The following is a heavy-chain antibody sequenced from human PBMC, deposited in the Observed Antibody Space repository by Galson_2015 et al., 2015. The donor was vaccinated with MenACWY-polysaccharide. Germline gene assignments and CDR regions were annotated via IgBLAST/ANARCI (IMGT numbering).Heavy chain of an antibody. Sequence: SLRLSCAASGFTFSSYWMHWVRQAPGKGLVWVSRTNGDGRATGYADSVKGRFTISRDNAKNTLYLQMNSLRAEDTAMYYCARAGGKYCSGGNCFFNWFDPWGQGTRVTVSS. CDR2: TNGDGRAT. CDR1: GFTFSSYW. V-gene: IGHV3-74*01. CDR3: ARAGGKYCSGGNCFFNWFDP. D-gene: IGHD2-15*01. J-gene: IGHJ5*02.